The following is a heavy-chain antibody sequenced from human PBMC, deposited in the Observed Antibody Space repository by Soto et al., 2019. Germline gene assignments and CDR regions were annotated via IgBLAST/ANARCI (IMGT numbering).Heavy chain of an antibody. V-gene: IGHV4-31*03. D-gene: IGHD2-21*02. Sequence: QVQLQESGPGLVKPSQTLSLTCTVSGGSISSGGYYWSWIRQHPGKGLEWIGYIYYSGSTYYNPSLKSRVTISVDTSKNQFSLKLSSVTAADTAVYYCARDLYCGGDCSESYYYYGMDVWGQGTTVTVSS. J-gene: IGHJ6*02. CDR1: GGSISSGGYY. CDR2: IYYSGST. CDR3: ARDLYCGGDCSESYYYYGMDV.